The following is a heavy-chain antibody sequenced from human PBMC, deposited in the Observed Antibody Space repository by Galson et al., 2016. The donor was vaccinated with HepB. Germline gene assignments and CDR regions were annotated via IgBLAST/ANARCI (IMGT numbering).Heavy chain of an antibody. V-gene: IGHV4-39*07. CDR2: ISQSGYT. D-gene: IGHD1-1*01. J-gene: IGHJ6*02. CDR1: GASISGSSFY. CDR3: ARGSPGTPPSYYYGMDV. Sequence: SETLSLTCSVSGASISGSSFYWGWVRQPPGKGLECLGFISQSGYTSYNPSLKTRVTISVDTSKNQFSLKLRSVTAADTAVYYCARGSPGTPPSYYYGMDVWGQGTTVTVSS.